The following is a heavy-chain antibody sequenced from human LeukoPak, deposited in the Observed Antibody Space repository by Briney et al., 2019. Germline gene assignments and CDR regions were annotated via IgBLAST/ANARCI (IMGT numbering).Heavy chain of an antibody. CDR2: TFDSGST. Sequence: SETLSLTCTVSGVSISSYYWSWIRQPPGKGLEWIGYTFDSGSTNHDSSLKNRVTISVDTSNNQFSLRLSAVTAADTAVYYCARGSYGDYDYYYYYGMDVWGQGTTVTVSS. CDR1: GVSISSYY. V-gene: IGHV4-59*08. D-gene: IGHD4-17*01. J-gene: IGHJ6*02. CDR3: ARGSYGDYDYYYYYGMDV.